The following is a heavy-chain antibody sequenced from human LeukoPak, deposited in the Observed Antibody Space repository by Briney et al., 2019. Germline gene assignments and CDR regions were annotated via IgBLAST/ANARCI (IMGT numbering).Heavy chain of an antibody. J-gene: IGHJ4*02. V-gene: IGHV4-59*01. CDR3: ARQDDYGDYFDY. CDR1: GGSISSSY. CDR2: IYSSGNT. D-gene: IGHD4-17*01. Sequence: SETLSLTCTASGGSISSSYWSWIRQPPGKGLEWIGYIYSSGNTNSNPSLKSRVTIAVDTSKSQFSLKLSSVTAADTAVYYCARQDDYGDYFDYWGQGTLVTVSS.